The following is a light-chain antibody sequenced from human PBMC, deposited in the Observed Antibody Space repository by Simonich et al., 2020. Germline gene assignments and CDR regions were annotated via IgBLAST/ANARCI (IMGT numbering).Light chain of an antibody. V-gene: IGLV4-69*01. Sequence: QLVLTQSPSASASLGASVKLTCTLSSGHRSYALAWHQQQPEKGPRYLMKLNSDGSHSKGDGIPDRFSGSSSGAERYLTISSLQCEDEADDYCQTWGTGIQVFGGGTKLTVL. CDR1: SGHRSYA. CDR2: LNSDGSH. J-gene: IGLJ3*02. CDR3: QTWGTGIQV.